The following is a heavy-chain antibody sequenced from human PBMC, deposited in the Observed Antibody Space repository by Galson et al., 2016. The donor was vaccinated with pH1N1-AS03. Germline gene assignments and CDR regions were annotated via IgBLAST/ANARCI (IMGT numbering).Heavy chain of an antibody. V-gene: IGHV4-4*02. CDR1: GDSISTSNW. CDR2: VSHTGRT. CDR3: ARDVLPYSLGLDV. Sequence: LSLTCAVSGDSISTSNWWSWVRQPPGKGLEWIGEVSHTGRTNYSPSLKSRVTISLDKSKNQFSLQLTSVTAADTAVYYCARDVLPYSLGLDVWGQGTTVTVSS. J-gene: IGHJ6*02. D-gene: IGHD5-18*01.